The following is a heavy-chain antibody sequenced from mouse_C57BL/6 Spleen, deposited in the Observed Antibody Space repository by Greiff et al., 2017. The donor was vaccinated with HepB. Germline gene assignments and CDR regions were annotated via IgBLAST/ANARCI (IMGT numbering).Heavy chain of an antibody. J-gene: IGHJ4*01. D-gene: IGHD2-1*01. CDR2: IDPSDSYT. CDR1: GYTFTSYW. Sequence: QLPGAELVMPGASVKLSCKASGYTFTSYWMHWVKQRPGQGLEWIGEIDPSDSYTNYNQKFKGKSTLTVDKSSSTAYMQLSSLTSEDSAVYYCARGNRDYAMDYWGQGTSVTVSS. V-gene: IGHV1-69*01. CDR3: ARGNRDYAMDY.